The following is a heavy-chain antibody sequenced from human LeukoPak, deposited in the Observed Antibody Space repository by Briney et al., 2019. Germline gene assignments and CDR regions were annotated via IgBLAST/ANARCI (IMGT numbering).Heavy chain of an antibody. D-gene: IGHD3-10*01. V-gene: IGHV3-7*01. CDR2: IKQDGSEK. J-gene: IGHJ6*02. CDR1: GFTLSSYW. CDR3: ARAGPHSVYYYGMDV. Sequence: PGGSLRLSCAASGFTLSSYWMSWVRQAPGKGLEWVANIKQDGSEKYYVDSVKGRFTISRDNAKNSLYLQMNSLRAEDTAVYYCARAGPHSVYYYGMDVWGQGTTVTVSS.